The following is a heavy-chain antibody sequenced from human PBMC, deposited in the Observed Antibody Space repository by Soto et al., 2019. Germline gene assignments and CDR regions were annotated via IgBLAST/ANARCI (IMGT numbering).Heavy chain of an antibody. V-gene: IGHV1-3*01. J-gene: IGHJ6*02. Sequence: GASVKVSCKASGYTFTSYAMHWVRQAPGQRLEWMGWINAGNGNTKYSQKFQGRVTITRDTSASTAYMELSSLGSEDTAVYYCARDLEMDYYYYDGMDVWGQGTTVTVSS. CDR2: INAGNGNT. D-gene: IGHD3-3*01. CDR1: GYTFTSYA. CDR3: ARDLEMDYYYYDGMDV.